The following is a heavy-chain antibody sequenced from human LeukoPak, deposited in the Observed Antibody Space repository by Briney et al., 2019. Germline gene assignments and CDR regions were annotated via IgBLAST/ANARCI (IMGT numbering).Heavy chain of an antibody. D-gene: IGHD2-15*01. CDR1: GGSISSNW. V-gene: IGHV4-4*02. J-gene: IGHJ6*03. CDR2: IDHSGST. CDR3: ARMNSGYETRKLRRYYYYMDV. Sequence: SGTLSLTCAVSGGSISSNWWSWVRQPPGKGLEWIGEIDHSGSTNYNPSLKSRVTISVDKSESQFSLKLSSVTAADTAVYYCARMNSGYETRKLRRYYYYMDVWGKGTTVTISS.